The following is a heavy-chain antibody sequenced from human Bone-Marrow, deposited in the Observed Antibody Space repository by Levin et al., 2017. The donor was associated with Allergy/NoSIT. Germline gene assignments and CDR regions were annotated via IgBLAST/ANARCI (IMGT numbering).Heavy chain of an antibody. CDR3: ARNYDFWSGYSFGAFDI. J-gene: IGHJ3*02. D-gene: IGHD3-3*01. CDR1: GGSINSYY. Sequence: SETLSLTCTVSGGSINSYYWSWIRQPPGKGLEWIGYISYSGSTNYNPSLKSRVTISVETSKNQFSLKLSSVTAADTAVYYCARNYDFWSGYSFGAFDIWGQGTMVTVSS. CDR2: ISYSGST. V-gene: IGHV4-59*01.